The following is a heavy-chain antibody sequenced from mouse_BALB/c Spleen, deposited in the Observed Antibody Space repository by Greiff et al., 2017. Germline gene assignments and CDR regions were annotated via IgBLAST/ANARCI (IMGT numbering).Heavy chain of an antibody. Sequence: VQLKESGGGLVQPGGSLKLSCAASGFTFSSYTMSWVRQTPEKRLEWVAYISNGGGSTYYPDTVKGRFTISRDNAKNTLYLQMSSLKSEDTAMYYCARHADYYGSVDYWGQGTTLTVSS. D-gene: IGHD1-1*01. CDR2: ISNGGGST. CDR1: GFTFSSYT. CDR3: ARHADYYGSVDY. J-gene: IGHJ2*01. V-gene: IGHV5-12-2*01.